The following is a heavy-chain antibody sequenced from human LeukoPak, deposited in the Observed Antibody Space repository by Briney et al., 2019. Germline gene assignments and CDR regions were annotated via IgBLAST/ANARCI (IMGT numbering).Heavy chain of an antibody. D-gene: IGHD3-10*01. V-gene: IGHV4-39*07. CDR1: SGSISSTSYY. CDR2: MYYSGST. CDR3: AREMRSPRGGFDY. Sequence: PSETLSLTCTGSSGSISSTSYYWGWIRQPPGMGLEWIGSMYYSGSTYYNPSLKSRVTISVDTSKSQFSLKLSSVTAADTAVYYCAREMRSPRGGFDYWDQGTLVTVSS. J-gene: IGHJ4*02.